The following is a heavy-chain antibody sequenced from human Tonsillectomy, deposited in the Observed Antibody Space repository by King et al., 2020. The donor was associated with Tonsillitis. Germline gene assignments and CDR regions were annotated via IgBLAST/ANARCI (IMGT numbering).Heavy chain of an antibody. V-gene: IGHV4-39*01. CDR3: ARYVSGSFDY. D-gene: IGHD1-26*01. Sequence: QLQESGPGVVKPSETLSLTCTVSGGSISSSDHFWAWIRQPPGKGLGWIGYVYYSGPIFYNPSLKSRPTISVGTSENRFSLKLSSVTAADTAVYFCARYVSGSFDYWGQGPWSPSRQ. CDR2: VYYSGPI. J-gene: IGHJ4*02. CDR1: GGSISSSDHF.